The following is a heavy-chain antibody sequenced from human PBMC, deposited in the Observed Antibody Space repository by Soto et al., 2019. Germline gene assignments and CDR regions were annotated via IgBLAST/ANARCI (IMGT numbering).Heavy chain of an antibody. D-gene: IGHD6-13*01. Sequence: SPTLSLPCTVSGGSISSSSYYWGWIRQPPGKGLEWIGSIYYSGSTYYNPSLKSRVTISVDTSKNQFSLKLSSVTAADTAVYYCASSFLGYSSSWDPFLFDYWGQGTLVTVSS. CDR1: GGSISSSSYY. CDR3: ASSFLGYSSSWDPFLFDY. V-gene: IGHV4-39*01. J-gene: IGHJ4*02. CDR2: IYYSGST.